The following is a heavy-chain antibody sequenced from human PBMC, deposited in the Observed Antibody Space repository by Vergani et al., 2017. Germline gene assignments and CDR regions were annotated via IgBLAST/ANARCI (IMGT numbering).Heavy chain of an antibody. CDR1: GGSISSSTHY. J-gene: IGHJ6*03. CDR2: VYYSGST. V-gene: IGHV4-39*01. Sequence: QVQLHESGPGLVKPSETLSLICSVSGGSISSSTHYWGWIRQPPGKGLEWLGSVYYSGSTYYNPSLKSRVTISVDTSKNQFSLKLNSVTAADTAVYYCARPLYYYYYMDVWGNGTTVTVSS. CDR3: ARPLYYYYYMDV.